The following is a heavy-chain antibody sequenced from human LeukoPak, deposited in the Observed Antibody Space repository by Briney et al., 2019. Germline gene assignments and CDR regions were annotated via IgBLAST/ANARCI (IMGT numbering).Heavy chain of an antibody. D-gene: IGHD6-19*01. CDR2: IYDSGST. J-gene: IGHJ5*02. CDR1: GGSINSYY. CDR3: ARTPYSSGWYSWFDP. Sequence: SETLSLTCTVSGGSINSYYWSWIRQPPGKGLEWIGYIYDSGSTNYNPSLRSRVTISVDTSKNQFSLKLSSVTAADTAVYYCARTPYSSGWYSWFDPWGQGTLVTVSS. V-gene: IGHV4-59*08.